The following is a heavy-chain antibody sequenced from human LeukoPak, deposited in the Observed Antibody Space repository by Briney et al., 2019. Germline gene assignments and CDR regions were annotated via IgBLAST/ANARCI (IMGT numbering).Heavy chain of an antibody. J-gene: IGHJ4*02. CDR1: GLRLRQSE. D-gene: IGHD7-27*01. Sequence: PGGSLTLSCAASGLRLRQSEMNWVRQARGKGLDWVSDISARATTIYYADSVKGRFTISRDDAKNSLYLEMSSLRADDTAVYFCAKEGPGDLGEDALPAGSPFDCWGQGTLVSVSS. V-gene: IGHV3-48*03. CDR3: AKEGPGDLGEDALPAGSPFDC. CDR2: ISARATTI.